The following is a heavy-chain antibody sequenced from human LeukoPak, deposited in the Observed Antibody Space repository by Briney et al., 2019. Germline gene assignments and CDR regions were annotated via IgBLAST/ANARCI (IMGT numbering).Heavy chain of an antibody. D-gene: IGHD4-17*01. Sequence: PGGSLRLSCAASGFTFSSYPMQWVRQTPGKGLEWVGIMSNSGENTFYGEAVKGRFTISRDNSQNTLYLQMNSLRPEDTAVYYCAKGGASVTRYVDYWGQGTLVTVSS. CDR2: MSNSGENT. J-gene: IGHJ4*02. CDR1: GFTFSSYP. V-gene: IGHV3-30*18. CDR3: AKGGASVTRYVDY.